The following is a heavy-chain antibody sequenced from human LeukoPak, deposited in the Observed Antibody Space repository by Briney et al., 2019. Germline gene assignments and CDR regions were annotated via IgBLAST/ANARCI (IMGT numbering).Heavy chain of an antibody. CDR2: IIPIFGTA. J-gene: IGHJ4*02. CDR3: ARGKGAVAGSTFDY. CDR1: GGTFSSYA. V-gene: IGHV1-69*06. Sequence: ASVKVSCKASGGTFSSYAISWVRQAPGQGLEWMGGIIPIFGTANYAQKFQGRVTITADKSTSTAYMELSSLRSEDTAVYYCARGKGAVAGSTFDYWGQGTLVTVSS. D-gene: IGHD6-19*01.